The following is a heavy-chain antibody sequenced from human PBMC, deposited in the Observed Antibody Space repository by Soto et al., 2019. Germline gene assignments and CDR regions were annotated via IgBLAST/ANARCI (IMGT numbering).Heavy chain of an antibody. D-gene: IGHD2-15*01. CDR2: ISSSSSYI. Sequence: GGSLRLSCAASGFTFSSYSMNWVRQAPGKGLEWVSSISSSSSYIYYEDSVKGRFTISRENAKNSLYLQMNSLRAEDTAVYYCARGCSGGSCYLFDYWGQGTLVTVSS. J-gene: IGHJ4*02. CDR1: GFTFSSYS. CDR3: ARGCSGGSCYLFDY. V-gene: IGHV3-21*01.